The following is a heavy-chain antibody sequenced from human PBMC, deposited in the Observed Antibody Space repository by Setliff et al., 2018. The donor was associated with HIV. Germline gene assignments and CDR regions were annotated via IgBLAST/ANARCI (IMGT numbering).Heavy chain of an antibody. D-gene: IGHD3-9*01. CDR2: IYISGST. V-gene: IGHV4-4*09. CDR3: ARSGNILTDYSYYSYFMDV. J-gene: IGHJ6*03. Sequence: SETLSLTCTVSGDSISKYYWSWIRQPPGKGLEWIGFIYISGSTMYNPSLKSRVTMSLDTSKNQFSLQLTSVTAADTAVYYCARSGNILTDYSYYSYFMDVWGGGTTVTVSS. CDR1: GDSISKYY.